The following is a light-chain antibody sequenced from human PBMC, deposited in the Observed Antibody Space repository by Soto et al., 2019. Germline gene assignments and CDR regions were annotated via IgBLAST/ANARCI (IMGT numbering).Light chain of an antibody. Sequence: ETVLTQSPATLSLSPGDRATLSCRASRRVSSYLAWYQQKAGQAPRLLIYDASNRAAGTPARFSGSGSGTDFTLTISSLEPEDFAVYYCQQYNNWPLTFGGGTKVDIK. V-gene: IGKV3-11*01. CDR2: DAS. CDR3: QQYNNWPLT. CDR1: RRVSSY. J-gene: IGKJ4*01.